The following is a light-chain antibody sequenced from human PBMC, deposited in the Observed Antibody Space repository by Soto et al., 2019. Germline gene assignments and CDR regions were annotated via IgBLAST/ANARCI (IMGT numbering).Light chain of an antibody. CDR1: PILNNR. J-gene: IGKJ2*01. Sequence: DIQMTQSPSTLSASVGDRVTITCRASPILNNRLSWYQQKPGKAPNLLISCAFNLQSGVPSRFGRGASGTDFTLTISSLQHEDFATYYCQQSYITLYSFGQGTRLEIK. CDR3: QQSYITLYS. V-gene: IGKV1-39*01. CDR2: CAF.